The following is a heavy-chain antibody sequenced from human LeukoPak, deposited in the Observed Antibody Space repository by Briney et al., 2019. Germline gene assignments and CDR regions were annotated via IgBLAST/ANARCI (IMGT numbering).Heavy chain of an antibody. CDR1: GFTFDDYT. CDR3: AKDMGSSGWGHFDY. Sequence: PGGSLRLSCAVSGFTFDDYTMHWVRQAPGKGLEWVSLISWDGGSTYCADSVKGRFTISRDNSKNSLYLQMNSLRTEDTALYYCAKDMGSSGWGHFDYWGQGTLVTVSS. V-gene: IGHV3-43*01. D-gene: IGHD6-19*01. CDR2: ISWDGGST. J-gene: IGHJ4*02.